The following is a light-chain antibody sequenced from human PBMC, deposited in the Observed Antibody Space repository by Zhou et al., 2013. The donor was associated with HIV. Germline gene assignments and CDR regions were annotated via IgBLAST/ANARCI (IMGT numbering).Light chain of an antibody. CDR2: EVS. CDR1: SSDVGGYNY. Sequence: QSALTQPPSASGTPGQSVTISCTGTSSDVGGYNYVAWYQQHPGKVPKLIIYEVSKRPSGVPDRFSGSKSGNTASLTVSGLQAEDEADYYCSSYAGNNNLVFGGGTKLTVL. V-gene: IGLV2-8*01. J-gene: IGLJ2*01. CDR3: SSYAGNNNLV.